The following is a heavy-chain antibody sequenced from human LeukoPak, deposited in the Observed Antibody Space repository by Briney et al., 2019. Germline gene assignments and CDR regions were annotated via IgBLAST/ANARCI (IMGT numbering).Heavy chain of an antibody. CDR2: ISSSGSTI. J-gene: IGHJ6*04. D-gene: IGHD3-10*02. Sequence: QPGGSLRLSCAASGFTFSSYEMNWVRQAPGKGLEWVSYISSSGSTIYYADSVKGRFAISRDNAKNSLYLQMNSLRAEDTAVYYCAELGITMIGGVWGKGTTVTISS. V-gene: IGHV3-48*03. CDR3: AELGITMIGGV. CDR1: GFTFSSYE.